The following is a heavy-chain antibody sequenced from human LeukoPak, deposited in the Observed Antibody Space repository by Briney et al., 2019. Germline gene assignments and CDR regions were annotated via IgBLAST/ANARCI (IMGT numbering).Heavy chain of an antibody. CDR2: IYYSGST. D-gene: IGHD3-3*01. CDR1: GGSISSYY. J-gene: IGHJ6*03. V-gene: IGHV4-59*01. CDR3: ARDSDFWSGSTYYYYMDV. Sequence: SETLSLTCTVSGGSISSYYWSWIRQPPGKGLEWIGYIYYSGSTNYNPSLKSRVTTSVDTSKNQFSLKLSSVTAADTAVYYCARDSDFWSGSTYYYYMDVWGKGTTVTVSS.